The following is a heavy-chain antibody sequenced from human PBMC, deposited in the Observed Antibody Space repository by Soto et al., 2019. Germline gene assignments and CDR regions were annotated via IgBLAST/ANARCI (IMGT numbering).Heavy chain of an antibody. CDR2: IRSNSAGGTT. Sequence: EVQLVESGGGLVNPGGSLRLSCEASSVIFSEAWRNWVRKAPGKGRGWVARIRSNSAGGTTDYATPVRGRFTISRDDAKDTLYVQMNILKTEDTAVYYCVTEVSGAFHVWGQGTMVTVSS. V-gene: IGHV3-15*07. D-gene: IGHD3-10*01. CDR3: VTEVSGAFHV. CDR1: SVIFSEAW. J-gene: IGHJ3*01.